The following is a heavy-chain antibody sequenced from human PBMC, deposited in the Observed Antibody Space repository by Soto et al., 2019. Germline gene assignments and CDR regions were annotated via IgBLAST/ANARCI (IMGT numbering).Heavy chain of an antibody. Sequence: EVQLVESGGGLVQPGRSLRLSCAASGFTFDDYAMHWVRQAPGKGLEWVSGISWNSGSIGYADSVKGRFTISRDNAKNSLYLQMTSLRAEDTALYYCAKDMGGSSGPFDPWGQGTLVTVSS. V-gene: IGHV3-9*01. CDR3: AKDMGGSSGPFDP. CDR2: ISWNSGSI. CDR1: GFTFDDYA. J-gene: IGHJ5*02. D-gene: IGHD1-26*01.